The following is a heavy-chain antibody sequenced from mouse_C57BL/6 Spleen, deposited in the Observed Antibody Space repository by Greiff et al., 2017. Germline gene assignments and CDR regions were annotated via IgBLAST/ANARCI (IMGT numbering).Heavy chain of an antibody. V-gene: IGHV5-9-1*02. Sequence: DVQLLEPGEGLVKPGCSLKLSCAASGYTFSSYSMAWVRQTPEQRLEWVAYISSVGDYTHYADKVKGQGTMSGDNARSTPYMQISSLTAEDTAVYYCTRCGDDAGCAYWGQGTQLTASA. D-gene: IGHD3-3*01. CDR1: GYTFSSYS. CDR3: TRCGDDAGCAY. CDR2: ISSVGDYT. J-gene: IGHJ3*01.